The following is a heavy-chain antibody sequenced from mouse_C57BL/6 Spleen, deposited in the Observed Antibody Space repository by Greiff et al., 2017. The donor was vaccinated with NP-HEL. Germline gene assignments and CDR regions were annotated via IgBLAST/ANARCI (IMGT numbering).Heavy chain of an antibody. J-gene: IGHJ4*01. V-gene: IGHV1-61*01. CDR2: IYPSDSET. D-gene: IGHD3-2*02. CDR1: GYTFTSYW. CDR3: ASRQLRLLYAMDY. Sequence: QVQLQQPGAELVRPGSSVKLSCKASGYTFTSYWMDWVKQRPGQGLEWIGNIYPSDSETHYNQKFKDKATLTVDKSSSTAYMQLSSLTSEDSAVYYCASRQLRLLYAMDYWGQGTSVTVSS.